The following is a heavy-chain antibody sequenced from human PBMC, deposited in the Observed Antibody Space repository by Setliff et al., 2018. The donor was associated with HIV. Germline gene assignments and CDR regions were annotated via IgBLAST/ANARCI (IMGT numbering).Heavy chain of an antibody. CDR1: GGTFSSYA. D-gene: IGHD6-19*01. CDR3: ARDSGVSSDWKNWFDS. J-gene: IGHJ5*01. V-gene: IGHV1-69*05. Sequence: KASGGTFSSYAISWVRQAPGQGLEWMGGIIHIYGTANYAQKFQGTVTITTDDSTSTAYMDLSSLRSEDTAVYYCARDSGVSSDWKNWFDSWGQGTLVTVSS. CDR2: IIHIYGTA.